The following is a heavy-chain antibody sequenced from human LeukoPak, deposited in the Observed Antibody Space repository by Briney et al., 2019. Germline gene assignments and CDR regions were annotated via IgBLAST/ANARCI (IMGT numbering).Heavy chain of an antibody. J-gene: IGHJ4*02. CDR1: GFTFSSYD. D-gene: IGHD4-23*01. CDR2: IGTAGDT. Sequence: GGSLRLSCAASGFTFSSYDMHWVRQATGKGLEWVSAIGTAGDTYYPGPVKGRFTISRENAKNSLYLQMNSLRAGDTAVYYCARAYGYGYGGSAPFDYWGQGTLVTVSS. CDR3: ARAYGYGYGGSAPFDY. V-gene: IGHV3-13*01.